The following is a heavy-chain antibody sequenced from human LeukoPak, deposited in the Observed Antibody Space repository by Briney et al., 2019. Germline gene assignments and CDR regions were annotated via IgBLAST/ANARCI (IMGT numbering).Heavy chain of an antibody. V-gene: IGHV4-59*01. J-gene: IGHJ4*02. CDR1: GGSISSYY. D-gene: IGHD3-22*01. CDR3: ASEYYYDSSGPLT. CDR2: IYYSGST. Sequence: SETLSLTCTVSGGSISSYYWSWIRQPPGKGLEWIGYIYYSGSTNYNPSLKSRVTISVDTSKNQFSLKLSSVTAADMAVYYCASEYYYDSSGPLTWGQGTLVTVSS.